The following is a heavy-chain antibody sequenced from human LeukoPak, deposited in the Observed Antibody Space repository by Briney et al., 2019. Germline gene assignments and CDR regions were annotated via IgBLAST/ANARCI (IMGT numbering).Heavy chain of an antibody. J-gene: IGHJ4*02. V-gene: IGHV3-30*04. CDR3: ARDPSGGNWNYMLDY. Sequence: PGGSLRLSCAAPGFTFNNYAMHWVRQAPGKGLEWVAIISYDGNNKYYADSVKGRFTISRGDSKNTLYLQMNSLRAEDTAVYYCARDPSGGNWNYMLDYWGQGTLVTVSS. CDR1: GFTFNNYA. CDR2: ISYDGNNK. D-gene: IGHD1-7*01.